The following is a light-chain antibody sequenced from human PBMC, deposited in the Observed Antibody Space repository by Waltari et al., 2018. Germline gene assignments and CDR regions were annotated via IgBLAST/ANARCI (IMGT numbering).Light chain of an antibody. CDR1: SSDVGGYNY. J-gene: IGLJ3*02. CDR3: SSYAGSNWV. CDR2: EVS. Sequence: QSALTQPPSASGSPGQSVTISCPGTSSDVGGYNYVSWYQQHPGKAPKLMIYEVSKRPSGVPDRFSGSKSGNTASLTVSGLQAEDEADYYCSSYAGSNWVFGGGTKLTVL. V-gene: IGLV2-8*01.